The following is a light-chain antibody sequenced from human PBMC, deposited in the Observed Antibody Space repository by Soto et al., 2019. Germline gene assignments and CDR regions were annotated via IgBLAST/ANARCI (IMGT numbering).Light chain of an antibody. Sequence: ETTLTQSPDTLSLSPGEGATLSCRASQIIGSAYLAWYQQKPGQAPGLLIFGASTRATGTPHRFSGSGSGTDFTLTISALESEDVGVYYCQHYGRSPSFGRGTKVEIK. CDR3: QHYGRSPS. CDR2: GAS. J-gene: IGKJ1*01. V-gene: IGKV3-20*01. CDR1: QIIGSAY.